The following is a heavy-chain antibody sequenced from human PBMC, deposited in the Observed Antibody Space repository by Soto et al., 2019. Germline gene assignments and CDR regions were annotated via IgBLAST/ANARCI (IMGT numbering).Heavy chain of an antibody. CDR2: ISYDGSNT. D-gene: IGHD2-2*01. Sequence: GGSLRLSCAVSGFTFSTYAMHWVRQAPGKGLEWVAVISYDGSNTYYADSVKGRFTISRDNMLYLQMNSLRAEDTAVYYCSRDQGRSITCQLDYWGQGTLVTVSS. J-gene: IGHJ4*02. CDR3: SRDQGRSITCQLDY. CDR1: GFTFSTYA. V-gene: IGHV3-30-3*01.